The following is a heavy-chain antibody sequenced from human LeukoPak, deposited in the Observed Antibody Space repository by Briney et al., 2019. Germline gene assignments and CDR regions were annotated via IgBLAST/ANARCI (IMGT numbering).Heavy chain of an antibody. V-gene: IGHV3-30*03. D-gene: IGHD3-22*01. CDR2: ISYDGSNK. J-gene: IGHJ4*02. CDR3: ARDPWSSGYPDY. CDR1: GFTFSGYG. Sequence: PGGSLRLSCAASGFTFSGYGMHWVRQAPGKGLEWVATISYDGSNKNYADSVKGRFTISRDNSKNTLYLQMNSLRAEDTAVYYCARDPWSSGYPDYWGQGTLVTVSS.